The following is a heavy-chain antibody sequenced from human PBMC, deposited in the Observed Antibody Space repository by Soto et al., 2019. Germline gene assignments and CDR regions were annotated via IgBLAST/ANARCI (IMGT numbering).Heavy chain of an antibody. V-gene: IGHV3-64D*06. CDR3: VKGYGSGTYHVEYFDD. J-gene: IGHJ4*02. D-gene: IGHD3-10*01. CDR2: ISSNGGSI. Sequence: PGGSLRLSCSASGFAFYGFAMHWVRQAPGKGLEYVAAISSNGGSIYYVDSVKGRFTISRDNSKSTLYLQMSSLRPEDTAVYYCVKGYGSGTYHVEYFDDWGQGTLVTVSS. CDR1: GFAFYGFA.